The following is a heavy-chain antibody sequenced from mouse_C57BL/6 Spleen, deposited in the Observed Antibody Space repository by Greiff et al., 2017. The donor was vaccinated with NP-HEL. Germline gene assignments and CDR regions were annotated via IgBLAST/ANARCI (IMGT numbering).Heavy chain of an antibody. D-gene: IGHD1-1*01. V-gene: IGHV14-1*01. CDR1: GFNIKDYY. Sequence: DVKLQESGAELVRPGASVKLSCTASGFNIKDYYMHWVKQRPEQGLEWIGRIDPEDGDTEYAPKFQGKATMTADTSSNTAYLQLSSLTSEDTAVYYCTSPLYYGSSYNFDYWGQGTTLTVSS. CDR2: IDPEDGDT. CDR3: TSPLYYGSSYNFDY. J-gene: IGHJ2*01.